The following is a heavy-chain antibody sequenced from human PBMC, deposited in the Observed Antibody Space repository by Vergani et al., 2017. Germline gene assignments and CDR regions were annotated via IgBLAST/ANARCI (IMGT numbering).Heavy chain of an antibody. CDR3: ARQQPYDFWSGYLYYYYGMDV. CDR2: IYYSGST. Sequence: QVQLQQWGAGLLKPSETLSLTCAVYGGSFSGYYWGWIRQPPGKGLEWIGSIYYSGSTYYNPSLKSRVTISVDTSKNQFSLKLSSVTAADTAVYYCARQQPYDFWSGYLYYYYGMDVWGQGTTVTVSS. CDR1: GGSFSGYY. J-gene: IGHJ6*02. V-gene: IGHV4-34*01. D-gene: IGHD3-3*01.